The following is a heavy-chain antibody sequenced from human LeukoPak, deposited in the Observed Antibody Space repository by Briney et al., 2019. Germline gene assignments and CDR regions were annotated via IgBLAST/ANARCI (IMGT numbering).Heavy chain of an antibody. CDR3: ARDRISHSSGYQDASADAFDI. Sequence: PGGSLRLSCAGSGITFSSYWMHWVRQAPGKGLVWVSRINSDGRSTNYADSVKGRFTISRDNAKNTLYLQMNSLRAEDTAVYYCARDRISHSSGYQDASADAFDIWGQGTMVTVSS. CDR2: INSDGRST. D-gene: IGHD3-22*01. J-gene: IGHJ3*02. V-gene: IGHV3-74*01. CDR1: GITFSSYW.